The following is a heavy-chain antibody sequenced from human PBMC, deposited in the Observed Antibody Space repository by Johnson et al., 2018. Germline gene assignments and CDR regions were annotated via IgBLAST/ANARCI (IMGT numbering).Heavy chain of an antibody. J-gene: IGHJ6*03. Sequence: VQLVESGGGLIQPGGSLRLSCAASGFTVSSNYMSWVRQAPGKGLEWVSVIYSGGSTYYADSVKGRCTISRDNSKNTLYRQMNSLRAEETAVYKCAKDGNGGFLYPYYKDVLGKGTTVTGSS. CDR1: GFTVSSNY. CDR3: AKDGNGGFLYPYYKDV. D-gene: IGHD1-1*01. CDR2: IYSGGST. V-gene: IGHV3-53*01.